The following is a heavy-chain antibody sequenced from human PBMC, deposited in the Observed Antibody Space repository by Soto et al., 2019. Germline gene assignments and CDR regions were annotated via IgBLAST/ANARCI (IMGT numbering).Heavy chain of an antibody. CDR3: ARDTCYWQTRPWVGCYGMDV. D-gene: IGHD2-15*01. J-gene: IGHJ6*02. CDR1: GFTFSSYA. CDR2: ISYDGSNK. Sequence: PGGSLRLSCAASGFTFSSYAMRWVRQAPGKGLEWVAVISYDGSNKYYADSVKGRFTISRDNSKNTLYLQMNSLRAEDTAVYYCARDTCYWQTRPWVGCYGMDVWGQGTTVTVSS. V-gene: IGHV3-30-3*01.